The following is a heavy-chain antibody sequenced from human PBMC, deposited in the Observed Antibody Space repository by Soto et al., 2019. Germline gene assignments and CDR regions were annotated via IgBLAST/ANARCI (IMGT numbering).Heavy chain of an antibody. D-gene: IGHD4-17*01. J-gene: IGHJ4*02. Sequence: GSLRLSCAASGFTFSDHYMDWVRQAPGKGLEWVGRTRNKANSFTTEYAASVKGRLTIFRDDSKNSLYLQMSSLKTEDTAMYYCAREFMTTVTYFDYWGQGTLVTVSS. V-gene: IGHV3-72*01. CDR1: GFTFSDHY. CDR2: TRNKANSFTT. CDR3: AREFMTTVTYFDY.